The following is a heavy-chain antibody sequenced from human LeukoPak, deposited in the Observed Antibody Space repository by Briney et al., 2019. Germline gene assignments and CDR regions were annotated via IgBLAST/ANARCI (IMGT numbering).Heavy chain of an antibody. Sequence: GGSLRLSCAASGSTFSSYGMHWVRQAPGKGLEWVAFIRYDGSNKYYADSVKGRFTISRDNSKNTLYLQMNSLRAEDTAVYYCAKAGSRSRSAYYFDYWGQGTLVTVSS. V-gene: IGHV3-30*02. D-gene: IGHD2-2*01. CDR1: GSTFSSYG. CDR2: IRYDGSNK. J-gene: IGHJ4*02. CDR3: AKAGSRSRSAYYFDY.